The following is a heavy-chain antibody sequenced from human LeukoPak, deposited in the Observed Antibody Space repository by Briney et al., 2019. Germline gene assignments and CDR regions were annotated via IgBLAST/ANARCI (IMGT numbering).Heavy chain of an antibody. CDR1: GGSFSGYY. V-gene: IGHV4-34*01. CDR2: INHSGST. D-gene: IGHD3-22*01. J-gene: IGHJ1*01. Sequence: SETLSLTCAVYGGSFSGYYWSWIRQPPGKRLEWIGEINHSGSTNYNPSLKSRVTISVDTSKNQFSLKLSSVTAADTAVYYCARGNYYDSKRYFQHWGQGTLVTVSS. CDR3: ARGNYYDSKRYFQH.